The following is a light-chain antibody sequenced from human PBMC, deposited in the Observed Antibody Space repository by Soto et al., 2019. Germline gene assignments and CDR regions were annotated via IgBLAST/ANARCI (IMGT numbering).Light chain of an antibody. V-gene: IGKV3-11*01. CDR3: QQRSNWPQGYT. Sequence: EIVLTQSPATLSLSPGERATLSCRASQSVSSYLAWYQQKPGQATRLLIYDASNRATGIPARFSGSGYGTDFTLTISSLEPEDFAVYYCQQRSNWPQGYTFGQGNKLEIK. J-gene: IGKJ2*01. CDR1: QSVSSY. CDR2: DAS.